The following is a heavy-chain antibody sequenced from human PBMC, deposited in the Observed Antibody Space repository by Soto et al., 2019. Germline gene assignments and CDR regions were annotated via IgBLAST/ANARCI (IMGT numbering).Heavy chain of an antibody. D-gene: IGHD6-19*01. CDR1: VFTFSSYA. Sequence: GGSLRLSCAASVFTFSSYAMHCVRHSPGKGLEWVAVISYDGSNKYYADSVKGRFTISRDNSKNTLYLQMNSLRAEDTAVYYCARSLAVARFFSLEYWGQGTLVTVSS. CDR3: ARSLAVARFFSLEY. V-gene: IGHV3-30-3*01. CDR2: ISYDGSNK. J-gene: IGHJ4*02.